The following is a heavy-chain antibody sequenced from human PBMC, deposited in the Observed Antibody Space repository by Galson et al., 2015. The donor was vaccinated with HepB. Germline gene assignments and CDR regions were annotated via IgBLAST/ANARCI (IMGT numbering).Heavy chain of an antibody. CDR2: IKGDGSKK. D-gene: IGHD5-12*01. J-gene: IGHJ4*02. CDR1: GFTFSNYW. V-gene: IGHV3-7*01. Sequence: SLRLSCAASGFTFSNYWMTWVRQAPGKGLEWVANIKGDGSKKYYADSVKGRFTISRDNSKNTLYLQMNSLRAEDTAVYYCARNTPSSGYHGLHYGGQGTLVTVSS. CDR3: ARNTPSSGYHGLHY.